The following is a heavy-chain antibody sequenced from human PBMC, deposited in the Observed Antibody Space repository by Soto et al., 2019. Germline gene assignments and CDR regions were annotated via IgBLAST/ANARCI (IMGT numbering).Heavy chain of an antibody. D-gene: IGHD3-16*01. J-gene: IGHJ4*02. CDR2: ARKKGDIYTT. Sequence: EVQLVDSGGGVVQPGGSLRLSCAASGFTFSDHHMDWVRQAPGKGLEWVGRARKKGDIYTTEYAASGRGRFTISRDESENSLYLQMNSLQTEDTAVYYCLGESFYRLDYWGQGTLVTVSS. CDR3: LGESFYRLDY. V-gene: IGHV3-72*01. CDR1: GFTFSDHH.